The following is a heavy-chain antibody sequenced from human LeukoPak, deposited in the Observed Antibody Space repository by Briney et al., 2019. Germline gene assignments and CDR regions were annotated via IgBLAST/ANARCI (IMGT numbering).Heavy chain of an antibody. Sequence: SETLSLTCTVSGGSISSGGYYWSWIRQPPGKGLEWIGYIYHSGSTYYNPSLKSRVTISVDRSKNQFSLNLGSVTAADTAVYYCARCVTAAGTIDYWGQGTLVTVSS. J-gene: IGHJ4*02. CDR3: ARCVTAAGTIDY. V-gene: IGHV4-30-2*01. D-gene: IGHD6-13*01. CDR2: IYHSGST. CDR1: GGSISSGGYY.